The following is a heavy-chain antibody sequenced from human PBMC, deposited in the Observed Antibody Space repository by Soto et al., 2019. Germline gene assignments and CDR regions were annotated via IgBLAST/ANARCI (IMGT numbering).Heavy chain of an antibody. CDR3: ASARFYDYIWASYPAPFFDY. D-gene: IGHD3-16*02. CDR2: ISAYSGNT. Sequence: ASVKVSCKASGYTFTSYGISWVRQAPGQGLEWMGWISAYSGNTNYAQKLQGRVTMTTDTSTSTAYMELRSLRSDDTAVYYCASARFYDYIWASYPAPFFDYWGQGTMVTVSS. J-gene: IGHJ4*02. V-gene: IGHV1-18*01. CDR1: GYTFTSYG.